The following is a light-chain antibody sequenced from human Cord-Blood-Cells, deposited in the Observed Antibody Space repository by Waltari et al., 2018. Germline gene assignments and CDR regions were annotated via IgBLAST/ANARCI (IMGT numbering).Light chain of an antibody. CDR2: DAS. Sequence: IQMTQSPSSLSASVGDRVTITCQASQDISNYLNWYQQKPGKAPKLLIYDASNLETGVPSRFSGSGSGTDFTFTISSLHPEDIVTYYCQQYDNLPFTFGPGTKVDIK. J-gene: IGKJ3*01. CDR1: QDISNY. CDR3: QQYDNLPFT. V-gene: IGKV1-33*01.